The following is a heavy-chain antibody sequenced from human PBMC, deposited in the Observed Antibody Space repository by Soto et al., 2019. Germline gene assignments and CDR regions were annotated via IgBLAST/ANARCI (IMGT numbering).Heavy chain of an antibody. CDR1: GGSFSGYY. CDR3: ARKWSSWYSFDY. V-gene: IGHV4-34*01. D-gene: IGHD6-13*01. CDR2: INHSGST. Sequence: SETLSLTCAVYGGSFSGYYWSWIRQPPGKGLEWIGEINHSGSTNYNPSLKSRVTISVDTSKNQFSPKLSSVTAADTAVYYCARKWSSWYSFDYWGQGTLVTVSS. J-gene: IGHJ4*02.